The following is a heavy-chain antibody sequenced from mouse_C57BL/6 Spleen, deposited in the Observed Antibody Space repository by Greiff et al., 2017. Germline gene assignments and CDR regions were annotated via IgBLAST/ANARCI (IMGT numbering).Heavy chain of an antibody. CDR3: ARPGDWDWYFDV. CDR1: GYAFSSSW. J-gene: IGHJ1*03. CDR2: IYPGDGDT. Sequence: VQLQQSGPELVKPGASVKISCKASGYAFSSSWMNWVKQRPGKGLEWIGRIYPGDGDTNYNGKFKGKATLTADKSSSTAYMQLSSLTSEDSAVYVCARPGDWDWYFDVWGTGTTVTVSS. V-gene: IGHV1-82*01. D-gene: IGHD4-1*01.